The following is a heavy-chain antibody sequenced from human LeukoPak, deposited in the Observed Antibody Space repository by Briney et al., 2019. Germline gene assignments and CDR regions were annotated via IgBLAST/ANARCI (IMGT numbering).Heavy chain of an antibody. J-gene: IGHJ4*02. Sequence: PSETLSLTCTVSGASISDYYWNWIRQPPGKGLEWIGYIYYSGGTNYNPSLKNRVTISVDTSKNQFSLKLSSVTAADTAVYYCARAKAAAGIDYFDYWGQGTLVTVSS. CDR3: ARAKAAAGIDYFDY. CDR2: IYYSGGT. D-gene: IGHD6-13*01. V-gene: IGHV4-59*13. CDR1: GASISDYY.